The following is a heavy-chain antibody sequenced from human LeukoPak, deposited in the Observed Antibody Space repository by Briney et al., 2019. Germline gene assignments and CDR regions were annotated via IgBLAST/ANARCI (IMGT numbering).Heavy chain of an antibody. CDR2: IYSAGTT. CDR1: GFNVSKSY. V-gene: IGHV3-53*01. J-gene: IGHJ6*04. Sequence: GGSLRLSCAASGFNVSKSYLSWVRQAPGKGLEWVAVIYSAGTTYYADSVKGRFTISREKSTNTLYLQMNSLSAEDTAVYYCAGDLAPLLWFGEPREVWGKGTTVTVSS. D-gene: IGHD3-10*01. CDR3: AGDLAPLLWFGEPREV.